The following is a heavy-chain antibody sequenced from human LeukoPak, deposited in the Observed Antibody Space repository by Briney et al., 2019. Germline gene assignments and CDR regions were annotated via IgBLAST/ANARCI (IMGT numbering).Heavy chain of an antibody. CDR2: ISYSGRST. D-gene: IGHD6-19*01. J-gene: IGHJ4*02. Sequence: PGGSLRLSCAASGFTFESFGMNWVRQAPGKGLEWVSGISYSGRSTYYTDSVKGRFTISRDNSENTLYLQMNSLRGDDTAVYYCAKDLDGSGMYGGLDYWGQGTLVTVSS. CDR3: AKDLDGSGMYGGLDY. V-gene: IGHV3-23*01. CDR1: GFTFESFG.